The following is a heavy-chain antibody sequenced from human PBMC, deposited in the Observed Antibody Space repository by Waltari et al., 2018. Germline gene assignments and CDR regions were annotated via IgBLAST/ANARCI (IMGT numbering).Heavy chain of an antibody. Sequence: EVQLVESGGGLVQPGRSLRLSCAASGFTFDDYAMHWVRQAPGTGLEWVSGISWNSGSIGYAYSVKGRFTISRDNAKNALYLQMNSLRAEDTALYYCAKDIGIIVVVPAATYGMDVWGQGTTVTVSS. D-gene: IGHD2-2*01. CDR2: ISWNSGSI. V-gene: IGHV3-9*01. CDR3: AKDIGIIVVVPAATYGMDV. CDR1: GFTFDDYA. J-gene: IGHJ6*02.